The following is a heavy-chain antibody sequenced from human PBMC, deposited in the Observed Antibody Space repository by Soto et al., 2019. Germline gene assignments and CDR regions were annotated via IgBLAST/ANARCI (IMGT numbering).Heavy chain of an antibody. J-gene: IGHJ4*02. CDR2: TNQDESEK. Sequence: GGSLRLSCAASGFTFSSYWMSWVRQAPGKGLEWVANTNQDESEKNYLDSVKGRFTVFRDNAKNSLYLQMNSLRVEDTAVYYCVRDRGYSVFDYWGQGTRVTVS. D-gene: IGHD3-22*01. CDR3: VRDRGYSVFDY. V-gene: IGHV3-7*01. CDR1: GFTFSSYW.